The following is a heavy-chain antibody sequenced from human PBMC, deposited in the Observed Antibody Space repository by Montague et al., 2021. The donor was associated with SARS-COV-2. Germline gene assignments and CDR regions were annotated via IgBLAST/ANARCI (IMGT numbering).Heavy chain of an antibody. CDR1: GASSSNYY. D-gene: IGHD5-12*01. CDR2: INHSGYT. J-gene: IGHJ4*02. CDR3: ASAPRYSFGFWAY. V-gene: IGHV4-34*01. Sequence: SETLSLTCAVAGASSSNYYWSWIRQSPGKGLEWVGEINHSGYTDXNPSLESRLTISLDSSKKQFSLKMTSVTAADTAIYYCASAPRYSFGFWAYWGQGTLVSVSS.